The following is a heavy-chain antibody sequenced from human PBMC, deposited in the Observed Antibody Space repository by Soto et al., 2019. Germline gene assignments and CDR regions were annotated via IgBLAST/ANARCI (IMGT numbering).Heavy chain of an antibody. J-gene: IGHJ3*02. D-gene: IGHD6-19*01. CDR3: AVSYYSSGWYRGAFDI. CDR1: GFTFSSYA. CDR2: ISGSGGST. V-gene: IGHV3-23*01. Sequence: PGGSLRLSCAASGFTFSSYAMSWVRQAPGKGLEWVSAISGSGGSTYYADSVKGRFTISRDNSKNTLYLQMNSLRAEDTAVYYCAVSYYSSGWYRGAFDIWGQGTMVTVSS.